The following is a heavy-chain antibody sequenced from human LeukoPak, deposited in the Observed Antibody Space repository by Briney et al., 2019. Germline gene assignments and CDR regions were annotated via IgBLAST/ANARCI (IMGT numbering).Heavy chain of an antibody. Sequence: GGSLRLSCVASGFTLSNYWMHWVRQPPGKGLVWVSRVYVDGRTTNYADSVKGRFTISRDNAKNTVYLEMNSLSVEDTATYYCIRDFRSADLWGQGTLVTVTS. CDR2: VYVDGRTT. CDR1: GFTLSNYW. CDR3: IRDFRSADL. V-gene: IGHV3-74*01. J-gene: IGHJ5*02.